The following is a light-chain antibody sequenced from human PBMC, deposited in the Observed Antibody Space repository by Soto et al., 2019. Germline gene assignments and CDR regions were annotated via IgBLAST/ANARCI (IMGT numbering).Light chain of an antibody. CDR1: QSISSW. Sequence: DIQMTQSPSTLSASVGDRVTITCRASQSISSWLAWYKQKPGKAPKLLIYDASSLESGVPSRFSGSGSGTEFTLTISSQQPDHFATYYCQQYNSYSQKFGQGTKVEIQ. V-gene: IGKV1-5*01. CDR2: DAS. CDR3: QQYNSYSQK. J-gene: IGKJ1*01.